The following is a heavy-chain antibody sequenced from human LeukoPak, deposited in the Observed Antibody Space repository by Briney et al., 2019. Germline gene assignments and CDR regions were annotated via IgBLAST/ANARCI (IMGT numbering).Heavy chain of an antibody. CDR2: IDSRSSYI. CDR3: ATDGAGFDT. Sequence: GGSLRLSCAASGFSFSSSSMSWVRQAPGKGLEWVSYIDSRSSYIFYADSVKGRFTISRDNAKKSLYLEMNNLRAEDTAVYYCATDGAGFDTWGQGVLVTVSS. CDR1: GFSFSSSS. J-gene: IGHJ5*02. V-gene: IGHV3-21*04.